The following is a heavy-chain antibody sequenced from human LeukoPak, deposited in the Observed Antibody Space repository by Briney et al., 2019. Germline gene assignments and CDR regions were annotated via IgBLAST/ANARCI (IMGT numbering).Heavy chain of an antibody. Sequence: MAGGSLRLSCAASGFTFSSYSMNWVRQAPGKGLEWVSSISSSSSYIYYADSVRGRFTISRDNSKNTLYLQMNSLRAEDTAVYYCARDVDRDYWGQGTLVTVSS. J-gene: IGHJ4*02. CDR1: GFTFSSYS. V-gene: IGHV3-21*01. CDR3: ARDVDRDY. D-gene: IGHD3/OR15-3a*01. CDR2: ISSSSSYI.